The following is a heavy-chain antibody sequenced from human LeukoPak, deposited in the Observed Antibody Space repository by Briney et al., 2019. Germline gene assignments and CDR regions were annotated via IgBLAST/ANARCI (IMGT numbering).Heavy chain of an antibody. Sequence: PSETLSLTCTVSGGSITSYYWSWIRQPPGKGLEWIGYVYYSGSTNYNPSLKSRVTISVDTSKNQFSLKLSSVTAADTAVYNCARVVPVDLTYYFYGMDVWGQGTTVTVSS. CDR1: GGSITSYY. CDR3: ARVVPVDLTYYFYGMDV. V-gene: IGHV4-59*12. CDR2: VYYSGST. J-gene: IGHJ6*02. D-gene: IGHD2-2*01.